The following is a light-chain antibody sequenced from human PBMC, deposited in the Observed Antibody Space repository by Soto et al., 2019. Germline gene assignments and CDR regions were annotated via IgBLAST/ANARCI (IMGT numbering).Light chain of an antibody. Sequence: PGERATLSCRTSQSASKYFAWYQQKPGRAPRLLIYDASSRATGIPARFIGSGSGTDFTLTISSLEPEDFAIYYCQQRSNWPITFGQGTRLEIK. CDR1: QSASKY. J-gene: IGKJ5*01. CDR3: QQRSNWPIT. V-gene: IGKV3-11*01. CDR2: DAS.